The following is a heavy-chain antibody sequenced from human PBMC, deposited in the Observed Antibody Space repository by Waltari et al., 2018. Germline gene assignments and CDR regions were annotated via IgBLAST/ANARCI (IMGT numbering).Heavy chain of an antibody. Sequence: EVQLVESGGGLEQPGGSLRVSGESAGCCFTKSEMNWVRQAPGGGLAWVAYISSSGSTTYYADSVKGRFTISRDNAKSSLFLQMNSLRVEDTAVYFCARARYYYYGLEVWGQGTTVTVSS. J-gene: IGHJ6*02. CDR3: ARARYYYYGLEV. CDR2: ISSSGSTT. D-gene: IGHD1-20*01. V-gene: IGHV3-48*03. CDR1: GCCFTKSE.